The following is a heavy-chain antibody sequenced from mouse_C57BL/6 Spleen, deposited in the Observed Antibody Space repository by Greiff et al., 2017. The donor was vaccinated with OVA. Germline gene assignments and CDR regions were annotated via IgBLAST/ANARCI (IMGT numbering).Heavy chain of an antibody. V-gene: IGHV5-4*03. CDR2: ISDGGSYT. Sequence: EVKLVESGGGLVKPGGSLKLSCAASGFTFSSYAMSWVRQTPEKRLEWVATISDGGSYTYYPDNVKGRFTISRDNAKNNLYLQMSHLKSEDTAMYYCARRHLLWYAMDYWGQGTSVTVSS. CDR3: ARRHLLWYAMDY. D-gene: IGHD2-1*01. J-gene: IGHJ4*01. CDR1: GFTFSSYA.